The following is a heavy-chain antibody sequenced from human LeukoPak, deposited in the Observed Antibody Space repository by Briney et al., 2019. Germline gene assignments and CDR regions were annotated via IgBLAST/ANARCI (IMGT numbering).Heavy chain of an antibody. D-gene: IGHD3-22*01. Sequence: EASVKVSSTASGYTFTSYAISWVRQAPGQGLEWMGGIIPIFGTANYAQKFQGRVTITADKSTSTAYMELSSLRSEDTAVYYCARHHFLFYDSSGYYYGNGRGDAFDIWGQGTMVTVSS. CDR1: GYTFTSYA. CDR3: ARHHFLFYDSSGYYYGNGRGDAFDI. J-gene: IGHJ3*02. CDR2: IIPIFGTA. V-gene: IGHV1-69*06.